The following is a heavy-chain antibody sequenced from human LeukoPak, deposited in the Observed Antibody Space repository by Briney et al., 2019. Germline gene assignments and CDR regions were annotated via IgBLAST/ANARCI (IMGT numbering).Heavy chain of an antibody. Sequence: GGSLRLSCAASGFTFSDYYMSWIRQAPGKGLEWVSYISSSVSTIYYADSVKGRFTISRDNAKNSLYLQMNSLRAEDTAVYYCAREFWNHRSGNLQAFDIWGQGTMVTVSS. CDR3: AREFWNHRSGNLQAFDI. CDR2: ISSSVSTI. D-gene: IGHD3-10*01. V-gene: IGHV3-11*01. J-gene: IGHJ3*02. CDR1: GFTFSDYY.